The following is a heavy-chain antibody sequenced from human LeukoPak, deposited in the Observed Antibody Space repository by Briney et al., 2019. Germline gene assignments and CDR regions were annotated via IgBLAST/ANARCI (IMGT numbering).Heavy chain of an antibody. Sequence: PSETLSLTCTVSGGSISSYYWSWIRQPPGNGLEWIGYIYYSGSTNYNPSLKSRVTISVDTSKNQFSLKLSSVTAADTAVYYCASFGSGWSGGFDPWGQGTLVTVSS. CDR2: IYYSGST. CDR3: ASFGSGWSGGFDP. J-gene: IGHJ5*02. V-gene: IGHV4-59*01. CDR1: GGSISSYY. D-gene: IGHD6-19*01.